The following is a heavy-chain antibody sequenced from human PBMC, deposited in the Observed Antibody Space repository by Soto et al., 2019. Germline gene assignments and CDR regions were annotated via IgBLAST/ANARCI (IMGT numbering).Heavy chain of an antibody. V-gene: IGHV4-59*02. CDR2: IYYSGST. CDR3: ARAPQGNYRYPSYFHK. D-gene: IGHD3-16*02. J-gene: IGHJ1*01. CDR1: GGSVSSYY. Sequence: PSATLSLTCTVSGGSVSSYYWSWIRQPPGKGLEWIGYIYYSGSTNYNPSLKSRVTISVDTSKNQFSLKLSSVTAADTAVYYCARAPQGNYRYPSYFHKWRPATLVTVS.